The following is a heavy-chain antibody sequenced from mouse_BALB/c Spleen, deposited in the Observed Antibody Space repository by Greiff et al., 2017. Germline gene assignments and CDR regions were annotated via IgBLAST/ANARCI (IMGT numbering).Heavy chain of an antibody. CDR2: IWGDGST. D-gene: IGHD2-3*01. J-gene: IGHJ4*01. V-gene: IGHV2-6-7*01. CDR1: GFSLTGYG. CDR3: ARDGYYGYYAMDY. Sequence: VQLVESGPGLVAPSQSLSITCPVSGFSLTGYGVNWVRPPPGKGLEWLGMIWGDGSTDYNSALKSRLSISKDNSKSQVFLKMNSLQTDDTARYYCARDGYYGYYAMDYWGQGTSVTVSS.